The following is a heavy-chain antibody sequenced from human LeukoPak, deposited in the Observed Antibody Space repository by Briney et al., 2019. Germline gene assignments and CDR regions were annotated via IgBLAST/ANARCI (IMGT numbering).Heavy chain of an antibody. Sequence: PGGSLRLSCAASGFTFSNYNMNWVRQAPGRGLEWVSSITSGSTYVFYTDSVKGRFTISRDNAKNSLYLQMNSLRAGDTAVYYCARDPYSGAYGDSYYYYMDLWGQGTTVTISS. D-gene: IGHD1-26*01. CDR3: ARDPYSGAYGDSYYYYMDL. J-gene: IGHJ6*03. CDR1: GFTFSNYN. V-gene: IGHV3-21*01. CDR2: ITSGSTYV.